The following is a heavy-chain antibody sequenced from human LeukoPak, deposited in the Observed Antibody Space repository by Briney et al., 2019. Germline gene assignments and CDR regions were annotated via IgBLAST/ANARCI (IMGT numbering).Heavy chain of an antibody. J-gene: IGHJ4*02. CDR2: IGGTGVRT. CDR3: AKDRLGGPYFFHY. D-gene: IGHD3-16*01. V-gene: IGHV3-23*01. Sequence: PGGSLRLSCASSGFTFSSYAMSWVRQAPGKGLEWVPTIGGTGVRTYYADSVKGRFTISRDNSKNTLYLQINSLRAEDTAVYFCAKDRLGGPYFFHYWGQGTLVTVSS. CDR1: GFTFSSYA.